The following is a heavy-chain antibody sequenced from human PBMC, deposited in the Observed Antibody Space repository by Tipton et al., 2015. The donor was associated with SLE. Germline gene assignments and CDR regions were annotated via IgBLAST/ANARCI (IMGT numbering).Heavy chain of an antibody. Sequence: TLSLTCAVYGGSFSGYYWSWIRQPPGKGLEWIGYIYHSGSTYYNPSLKSRVTISVDRSKNQFSLKLSSVTAADTAVYYCATIHGGYDAFDIWGQGTMVTVSS. V-gene: IGHV4-34*01. CDR1: GGSFSGYY. D-gene: IGHD4-23*01. CDR3: ATIHGGYDAFDI. CDR2: IYHSGST. J-gene: IGHJ3*02.